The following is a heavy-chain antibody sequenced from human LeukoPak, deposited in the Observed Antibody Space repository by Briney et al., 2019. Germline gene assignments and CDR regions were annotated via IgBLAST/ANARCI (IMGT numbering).Heavy chain of an antibody. V-gene: IGHV4-59*01. CDR2: IYYSGST. D-gene: IGHD2-15*01. J-gene: IGHJ4*02. CDR3: ARDKRYCSGGSCYSPLDY. Sequence: SETLSLTCTVSGGSISSYYWSWIRQPPGKGLEWIGYIYYSGSTNYNPSLKSRVTISVDTSKNQFSLKLSSVTAADTAVYYCARDKRYCSGGSCYSPLDYWGQGTLVTVSS. CDR1: GGSISSYY.